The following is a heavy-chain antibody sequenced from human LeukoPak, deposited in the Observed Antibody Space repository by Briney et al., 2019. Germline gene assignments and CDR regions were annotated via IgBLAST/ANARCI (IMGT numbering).Heavy chain of an antibody. CDR1: GFTFSSYA. D-gene: IGHD3-22*01. Sequence: GGSLRLSCAASGFTFSSYAMSWVRQAPGKGLEWVSAISGSGGSTYYADSVKGRFTISRDNSKNTLYLQMNSLRAEDTAVYYCAKVQAPYYYDSSGYAFDYWGQGTLVTVSS. V-gene: IGHV3-23*01. J-gene: IGHJ4*02. CDR3: AKVQAPYYYDSSGYAFDY. CDR2: ISGSGGST.